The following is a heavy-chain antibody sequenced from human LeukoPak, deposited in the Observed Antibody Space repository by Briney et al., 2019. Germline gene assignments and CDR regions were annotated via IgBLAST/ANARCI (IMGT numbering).Heavy chain of an antibody. V-gene: IGHV3-33*01. Sequence: GGSLRLSCAASGFTFSSYGMHWVRQAPGKGLEWVAVIWYDGSNKYYAGSVKGRFTISRDNSKNTLYLQMNSVRAEDTTVYYWAREFVVVVAADYNYGMEGWGKGTTVT. CDR3: AREFVVVVAADYNYGMEG. CDR2: IWYDGSNK. CDR1: GFTFSSYG. J-gene: IGHJ6*04. D-gene: IGHD2-15*01.